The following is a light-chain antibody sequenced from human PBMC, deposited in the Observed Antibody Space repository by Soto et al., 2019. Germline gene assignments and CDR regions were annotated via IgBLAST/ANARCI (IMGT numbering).Light chain of an antibody. V-gene: IGLV2-8*01. Sequence: LTQPPSASGSPGQSVTISCTGTSSDVGGYNYVSWYQQHPGKAPKLMIYEVSKRPSGVPDRFSGSKSGNTASLTVSGLQAEDEADYYCSSYAGNKNVFGTGTKVTVL. J-gene: IGLJ1*01. CDR3: SSYAGNKNV. CDR2: EVS. CDR1: SSDVGGYNY.